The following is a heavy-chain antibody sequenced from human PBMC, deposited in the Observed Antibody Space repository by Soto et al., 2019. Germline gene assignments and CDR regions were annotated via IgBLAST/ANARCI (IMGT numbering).Heavy chain of an antibody. J-gene: IGHJ5*02. D-gene: IGHD3-10*01. CDR1: GGSISSSNYY. Sequence: SETLSLTCTVSGGSISSSNYYWGWIRQPPGKGLEWIGTMHYSGSTNYNPSLKSRVTISVDTSKNQFSLKLSSVTAADTAVYYCARRTPLYASESSRFDPWGQGALVT. CDR2: MHYSGST. CDR3: ARRTPLYASESSRFDP. V-gene: IGHV4-39*01.